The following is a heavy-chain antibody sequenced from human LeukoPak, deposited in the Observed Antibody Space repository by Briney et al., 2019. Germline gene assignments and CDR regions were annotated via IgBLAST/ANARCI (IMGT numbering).Heavy chain of an antibody. V-gene: IGHV4-34*01. CDR2: INPRGST. Sequence: PSETLSLTCGVYGGSFSGYYWSWVRQPPGKGLEWIGEINPRGSTYYNPSLKSRVTLSADTSKNQFSLTLNSVTAADTTVYYCARRRLGYYFDYWGQGTLVTVSS. D-gene: IGHD5-24*01. CDR3: ARRRLGYYFDY. CDR1: GGSFSGYY. J-gene: IGHJ4*02.